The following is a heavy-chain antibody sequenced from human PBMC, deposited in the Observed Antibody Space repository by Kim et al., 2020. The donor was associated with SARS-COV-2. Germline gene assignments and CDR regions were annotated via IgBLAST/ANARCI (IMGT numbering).Heavy chain of an antibody. D-gene: IGHD4-17*01. Sequence: GGCLRLSCAASGFTFDDYAMHWVRQAPGKGLEWVSGISWNSGSIGYADSVKGRFTISRDNAKNSLYLQMNSLRAEDTALYYCAKVDDYGGNTDYWGQGTL. J-gene: IGHJ4*02. CDR2: ISWNSGSI. CDR1: GFTFDDYA. V-gene: IGHV3-9*01. CDR3: AKVDDYGGNTDY.